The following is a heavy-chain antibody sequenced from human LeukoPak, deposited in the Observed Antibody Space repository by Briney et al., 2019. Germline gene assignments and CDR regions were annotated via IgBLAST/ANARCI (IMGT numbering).Heavy chain of an antibody. CDR3: ARGVDTIFGVGNNWFDP. CDR2: IYTSGST. D-gene: IGHD3-3*01. CDR1: GGSISSYY. V-gene: IGHV4-4*07. J-gene: IGHJ5*02. Sequence: PSETLSLTCTVSGGSISSYYWSWIRQPAGKGLEWIGRIYTSGSTNYNPSLKSQVTMSVDTSKNQFSLKLSSVTAADTAVYYCARGVDTIFGVGNNWFDPWGQGTLVTVSS.